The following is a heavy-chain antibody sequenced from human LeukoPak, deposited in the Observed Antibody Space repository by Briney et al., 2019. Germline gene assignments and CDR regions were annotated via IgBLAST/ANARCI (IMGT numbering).Heavy chain of an antibody. CDR1: GYTFTSYG. CDR2: ISAYNGNT. CDR3: ARDQSLIGDFDY. V-gene: IGHV1-18*01. D-gene: IGHD3-22*01. J-gene: IGHJ4*02. Sequence: ASMKVSCKASGYTFTSYGISWVRQAPGQGLEWMGWISAYNGNTNYAQKLQGRVTMTTDTSTSTAYMELRSLRSDDTAVYYCARDQSLIGDFDYWGQGTLVTVSS.